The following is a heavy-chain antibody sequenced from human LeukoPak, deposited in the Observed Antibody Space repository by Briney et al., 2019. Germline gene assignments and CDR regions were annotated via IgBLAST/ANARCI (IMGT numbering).Heavy chain of an antibody. CDR2: IYYSGST. J-gene: IGHJ4*02. CDR1: GGSVRSDNSY. V-gene: IGHV4-61*01. D-gene: IGHD1-26*01. CDR3: ARRKGGSYFDY. Sequence: SETLSLTCTVSGGSVRSDNSYWSWIRQPPGKGLEWIGYIYYSGSTNYNPSLKSRVTISVDTSKNQFSLKLSSVTAADTAVYYCARRKGGSYFDYWGQGTLVTVSS.